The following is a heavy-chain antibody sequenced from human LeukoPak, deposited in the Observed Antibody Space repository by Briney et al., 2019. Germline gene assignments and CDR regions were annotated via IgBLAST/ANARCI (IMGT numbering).Heavy chain of an antibody. CDR2: IYYSGST. J-gene: IGHJ4*02. CDR3: ARDHRHYYDSSGYYYYFDY. D-gene: IGHD3-22*01. V-gene: IGHV4-30-4*08. Sequence: SETLSLTCAVSGASIASHSWWSWVRQPPGKGLEWIGYIYYSGSTYYNPSLKSRVTISVDTSKNQFSLKLSSVTAADTAVYYCARDHRHYYDSSGYYYYFDYWGQGTLVTVSS. CDR1: GASIASHSW.